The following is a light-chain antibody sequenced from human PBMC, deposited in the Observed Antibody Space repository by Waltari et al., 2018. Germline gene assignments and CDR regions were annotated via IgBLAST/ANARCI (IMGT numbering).Light chain of an antibody. CDR1: QYVKNN. Sequence: IQMTQSPSTLPASVGDRVAITCRASQYVKNNLAWFQQKPGKAPKVLIHKASRLESGVPSRFSGSGFGTEFILSISSLQPDDFATYYCQEYDSLPITFGGGTKVEIK. V-gene: IGKV1-5*03. CDR3: QEYDSLPIT. CDR2: KAS. J-gene: IGKJ4*01.